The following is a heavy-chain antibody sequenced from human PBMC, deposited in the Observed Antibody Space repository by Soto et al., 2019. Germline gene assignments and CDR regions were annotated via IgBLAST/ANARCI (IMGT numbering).Heavy chain of an antibody. CDR1: GFTFHDYA. V-gene: IGHV3-9*01. Sequence: EVQLVESGGGLVQPGRSLRLSCAASGFTFHDYALHWVRQPPGKGLEWVSGISWNSGNIGYADSVKGRFTISRDNAKNSLYLQMNSLRVEDTALYYCAILEKGGMDVWGQGTTVTVSS. J-gene: IGHJ6*02. CDR3: AILEKGGMDV. D-gene: IGHD1-1*01. CDR2: ISWNSGNI.